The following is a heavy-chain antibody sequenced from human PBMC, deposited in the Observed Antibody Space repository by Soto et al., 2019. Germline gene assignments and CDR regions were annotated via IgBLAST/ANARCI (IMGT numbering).Heavy chain of an antibody. Sequence: EVQLLESGEASVKPGGSLRLSCAAYGFIFGNYPMTWFRQPPVKGLEWFSAVPGSGGSTYYADSGKGRFSISRDNSKNTLHLQMNALRAEETAVYYCAKRDYVCGRNSAYYFDYWGQGTLVTGSS. CDR2: VPGSGGST. CDR1: GFIFGNYP. CDR3: AKRDYVCGRNSAYYFDY. D-gene: IGHD3-16*01. J-gene: IGHJ4*02. V-gene: IGHV3-23*01.